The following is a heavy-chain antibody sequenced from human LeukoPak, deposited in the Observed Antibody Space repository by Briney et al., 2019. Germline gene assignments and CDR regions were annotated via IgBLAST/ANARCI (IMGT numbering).Heavy chain of an antibody. Sequence: SGGSLRLSCAASGFTFSNYWLTWVRQAPGQGLEWVANIKQDGSAKRYVDSGKGRFTSSRDNAKNSLCLQMNRLRAEDPDVYYCARERQIAYWGQGTLVTVSS. CDR2: IKQDGSAK. D-gene: IGHD6-25*01. J-gene: IGHJ4*02. CDR1: GFTFSNYW. CDR3: ARERQIAY. V-gene: IGHV3-7*01.